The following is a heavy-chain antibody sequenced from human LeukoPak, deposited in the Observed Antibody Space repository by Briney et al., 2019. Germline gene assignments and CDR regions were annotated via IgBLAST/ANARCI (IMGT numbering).Heavy chain of an antibody. Sequence: SETLSLTCTVSGGSISSYYWSWIRQPPGKGLEWIGYIYYSGSTNYNPSLKSRVTISVATSKNQLSLKLSSVTAADTAVYYCARVAFCNGTSCYTNWFDPWGQGTLVTVSS. J-gene: IGHJ5*02. CDR3: ARVAFCNGTSCYTNWFDP. CDR2: IYYSGST. V-gene: IGHV4-59*01. CDR1: GGSISSYY. D-gene: IGHD2-2*02.